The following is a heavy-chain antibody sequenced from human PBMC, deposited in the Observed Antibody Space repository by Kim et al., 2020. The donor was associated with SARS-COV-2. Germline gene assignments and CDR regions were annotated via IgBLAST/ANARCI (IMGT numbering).Heavy chain of an antibody. J-gene: IGHJ4*02. Sequence: SETLSLTCTVSGGSISSSSYYWGWIRQPPGKGLEWIGSIYYSGSTYYNPSLKSRVTISVDTSKNQFSLKLSSVTAADTAVYYCARLDDDYWGQGTLVTVSS. CDR3: ARLDDDY. CDR2: IYYSGST. CDR1: GGSISSSSYY. V-gene: IGHV4-39*01.